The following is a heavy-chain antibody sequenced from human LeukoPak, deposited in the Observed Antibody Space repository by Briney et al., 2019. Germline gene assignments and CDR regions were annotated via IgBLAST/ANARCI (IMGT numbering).Heavy chain of an antibody. J-gene: IGHJ6*01. CDR1: GITVSSEY. Sequence: PGGSLRLSCAVSGITVSSEYLGWVRQAPGKGLEWLLVFYTGNKTYYSDSVKGRFTSSRDSSKNTLYLQMTNLSPEDTAVYYCARDLPDIMDVWGQGTTVTVSS. V-gene: IGHV3-66*01. CDR2: FYTGNKT. CDR3: ARDLPDIMDV.